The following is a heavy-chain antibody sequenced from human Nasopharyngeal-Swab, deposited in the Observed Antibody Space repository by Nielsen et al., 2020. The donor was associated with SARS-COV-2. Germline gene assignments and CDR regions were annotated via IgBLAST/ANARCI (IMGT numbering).Heavy chain of an antibody. Sequence: VRQMPGKGLEWVSVIYSGGSTYYADSVKGRFTISRDNSKNTLYLQMNSLRAEDTAVYYCARLSSYYYYYYMDVWGKGTTVTVSS. D-gene: IGHD2-2*01. J-gene: IGHJ6*03. CDR2: IYSGGST. V-gene: IGHV3-53*01. CDR3: ARLSSYYYYYYMDV.